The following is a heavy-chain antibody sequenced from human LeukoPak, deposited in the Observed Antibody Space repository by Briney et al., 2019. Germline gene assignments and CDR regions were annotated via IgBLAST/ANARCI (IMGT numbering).Heavy chain of an antibody. CDR1: GYTFTSYV. CDR3: ATVDTTMGVYVDY. D-gene: IGHD5-18*01. Sequence: ASVKVSCKASGYTFTSYVINWVRQAPGQGLEWMGILNPSGGNTIYAPKFQGRLTMTRDTSTTTVYMELSSLRSEDTAVYYCATVDTTMGVYVDYWGQGTLVTVSS. V-gene: IGHV1-46*01. J-gene: IGHJ4*02. CDR2: LNPSGGNT.